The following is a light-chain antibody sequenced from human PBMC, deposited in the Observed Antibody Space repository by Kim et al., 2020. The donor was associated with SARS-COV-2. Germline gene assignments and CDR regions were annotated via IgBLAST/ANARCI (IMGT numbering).Light chain of an antibody. CDR3: AAWDDSLNGV. CDR1: SSNIGSNT. J-gene: IGLJ1*01. Sequence: PGHRVTISCSGSSSNIGSNTVNWYQQLPGTAPKLLIYSNNQRPSGVPDRFSGSKSGTSASLAISGLQSEDEADYYCAAWDDSLNGVFGTGTKVTVL. CDR2: SNN. V-gene: IGLV1-44*01.